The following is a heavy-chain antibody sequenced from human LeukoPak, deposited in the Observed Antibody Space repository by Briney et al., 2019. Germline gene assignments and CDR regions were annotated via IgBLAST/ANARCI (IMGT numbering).Heavy chain of an antibody. CDR2: MNPNSGNT. CDR1: GYTFTSYD. Sequence: ASVKVSCKASGYTFTSYDINWVRQATGQGLEWMGWMNPNSGNTGYAQKFQGRVTMTRNTSISTAYMELSSLRSEDTAVYYCARGSDWNSHYYYYYGMDVWGQGTTVTVSS. CDR3: ARGSDWNSHYYYYYGMDV. D-gene: IGHD1-7*01. V-gene: IGHV1-8*01. J-gene: IGHJ6*02.